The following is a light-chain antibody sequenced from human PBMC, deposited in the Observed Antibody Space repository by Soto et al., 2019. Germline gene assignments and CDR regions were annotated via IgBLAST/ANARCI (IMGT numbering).Light chain of an antibody. CDR3: TSFAGNNIVV. J-gene: IGLJ2*01. CDR1: SSDVGGYNY. V-gene: IGLV2-8*01. CDR2: EVS. Sequence: QSALTQPPSASGSPGQSVTISCTGTSSDVGGYNYVSWYQQHPGKAPKLMISEVSKRPSGVPDRFSGSKSGNTASLTVSGLQAEDGVDYYCTSFAGNNIVVFGGGTKLTAL.